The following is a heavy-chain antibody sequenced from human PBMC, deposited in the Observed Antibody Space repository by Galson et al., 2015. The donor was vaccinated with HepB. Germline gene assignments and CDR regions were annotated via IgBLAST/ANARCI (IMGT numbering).Heavy chain of an antibody. D-gene: IGHD3-10*01. CDR1: GFTFSSYA. Sequence: SLRLSCAASGFTFSSYAMSWVRQAPGKGLEWVSGICGSGGSTYYADSVKGRFTISRDSSKNTLFLQMNSLRAEDTALYYCAKLEGLLWFGQLRGVFHIWGQGTMVTVSS. J-gene: IGHJ3*02. V-gene: IGHV3-23*01. CDR2: ICGSGGST. CDR3: AKLEGLLWFGQLRGVFHI.